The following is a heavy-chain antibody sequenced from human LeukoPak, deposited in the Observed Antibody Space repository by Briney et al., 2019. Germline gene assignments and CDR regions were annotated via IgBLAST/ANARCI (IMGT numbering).Heavy chain of an antibody. CDR3: AKDRNSGYDHLVYWFDP. CDR1: GFTFSSYG. CDR2: ISGSGGST. J-gene: IGHJ5*02. D-gene: IGHD5-12*01. Sequence: GGSLRLPCPASGFTFSSYGMSWVRQAPGKGLEWVSAISGSGGSTYYAHSVKGRFTISRDNSKNTLYLQMNSLRAEDTAVYYCAKDRNSGYDHLVYWFDPWGQGTLVTVSS. V-gene: IGHV3-23*01.